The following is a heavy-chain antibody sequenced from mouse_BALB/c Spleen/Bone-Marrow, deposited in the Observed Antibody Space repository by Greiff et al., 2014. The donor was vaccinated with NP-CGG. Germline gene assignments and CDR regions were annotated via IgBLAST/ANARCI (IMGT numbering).Heavy chain of an antibody. Sequence: VQLQQSGAELVRPGASVNLSCKASGYTFTSYWMNWVMQRPEQGLEWIGRTDPYDSEAHYNQKFKDKAILTVDKSSSTAYMQLISLTSEDSAVYYCARSGSNFGRFFDVWGAGTTVTVSS. D-gene: IGHD2-5*01. CDR1: GYTFTSYW. J-gene: IGHJ1*01. V-gene: IGHV1-74*04. CDR2: TDPYDSEA. CDR3: ARSGSNFGRFFDV.